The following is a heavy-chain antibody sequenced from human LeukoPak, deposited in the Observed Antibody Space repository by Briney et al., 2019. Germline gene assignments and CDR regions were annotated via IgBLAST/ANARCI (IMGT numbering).Heavy chain of an antibody. CDR1: GFTLSGSA. CDR3: TGRAPYFDILTGYYRDYYYGVDV. J-gene: IGHJ6*02. Sequence: PGGSLRLSCAASGFTLSGSAIHWVRQASGKGLEWVGRIRNKVNNYATAYAASVKGRFTISRDDSKNTAYLQMNSLKTEDTAVYYCTGRAPYFDILTGYYRDYYYGVDVWGQGTTVTVSS. V-gene: IGHV3-73*01. D-gene: IGHD3-9*01. CDR2: IRNKVNNYAT.